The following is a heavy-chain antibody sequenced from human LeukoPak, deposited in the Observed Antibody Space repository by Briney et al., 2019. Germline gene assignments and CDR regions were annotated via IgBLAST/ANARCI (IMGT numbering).Heavy chain of an antibody. CDR3: ARVRVEGYSSGWYPHYYYYMDV. CDR1: GGSIKSYY. Sequence: SETLSLTCTVSGGSIKSYYWGWVRQPPGKVLEWIGTISYDGRAYSNPSLQSRLTISIDASKNQFSLRLTSMTAADSAVYYCARVRVEGYSSGWYPHYYYYMDVWGKGTTVTISS. J-gene: IGHJ6*03. D-gene: IGHD6-19*01. CDR2: ISYDGRA. V-gene: IGHV4-39*07.